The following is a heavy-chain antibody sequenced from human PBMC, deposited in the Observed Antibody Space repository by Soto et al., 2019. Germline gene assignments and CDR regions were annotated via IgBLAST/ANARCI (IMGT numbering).Heavy chain of an antibody. D-gene: IGHD2-2*01. CDR1: GGSISSHSHY. V-gene: IGHV4-39*07. CDR2: IYFSGSN. CDR3: ARRSSTSRPPYYYYYYYMDV. Sequence: SETLSLTCSVSGGSISSHSHYWGWIRQPPGKGLEWIGSIYFSGSNYYNPSLKSRVTISVDTSKNQFSLKLSSVTAADTAVYYCARRSSTSRPPYYYYYYYMDVWGKGTTVTVSS. J-gene: IGHJ6*03.